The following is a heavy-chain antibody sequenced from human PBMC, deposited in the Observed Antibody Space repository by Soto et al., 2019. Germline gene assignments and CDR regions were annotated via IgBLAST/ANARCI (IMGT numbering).Heavy chain of an antibody. CDR2: INPNSGGT. D-gene: IGHD6-19*01. Sequence: ASVKVSCKASGYTFTGYYMHWVRQAPGQGLEWMGWINPNSGGTNYAQKFQGWVTMTRDTSISTAYMELSRLRSDDTAVYYCARDVRAVAGTSVWDYYYYYGMDVWGQGTTVTVSS. CDR1: GYTFTGYY. J-gene: IGHJ6*02. CDR3: ARDVRAVAGTSVWDYYYYYGMDV. V-gene: IGHV1-2*04.